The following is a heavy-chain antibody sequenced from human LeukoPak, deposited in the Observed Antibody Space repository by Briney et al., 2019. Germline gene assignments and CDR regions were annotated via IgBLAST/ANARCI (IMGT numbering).Heavy chain of an antibody. CDR2: IYPGDSDT. CDR3: ARGGAHLDY. J-gene: IGHJ4*02. CDR1: GYTFTSYW. Sequence: GESLKISCKGSGYTFTSYWIAWVRQMPGKGLEWMEIIYPGDSDTRYSPSFQGQVTLSADKSITTAYLQWSSLKASDTAIYYCARGGAHLDYWGQGTLVTVSS. D-gene: IGHD3-16*01. V-gene: IGHV5-51*01.